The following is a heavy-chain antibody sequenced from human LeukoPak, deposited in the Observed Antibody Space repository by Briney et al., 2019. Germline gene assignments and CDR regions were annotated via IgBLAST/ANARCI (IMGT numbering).Heavy chain of an antibody. Sequence: SATLSLTCTVSGGSISSYYWSWIRQPPGKGLEWIGYIYHSGDSSYNPSLKSRVTSSVETSTNQFDLKLTSATAADTAVYYCAGGVQWLAFDYWGQGTLVTVSS. J-gene: IGHJ4*02. V-gene: IGHV4-59*01. D-gene: IGHD6-19*01. CDR1: GGSISSYY. CDR2: IYHSGDS. CDR3: AGGVQWLAFDY.